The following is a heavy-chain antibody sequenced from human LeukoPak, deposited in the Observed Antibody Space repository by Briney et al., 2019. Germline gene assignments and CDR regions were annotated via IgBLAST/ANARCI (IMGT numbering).Heavy chain of an antibody. Sequence: PGGSLRLSCAASGFTFSSYGMHWVRQAPGKGLEWVAFTRYDGSNKYYADSVKGRFTISRDNSKNTLYLQMNSLRAEDTAVYYCAKDRRITMVRGVIQPYDYWGQGTLVTVSS. D-gene: IGHD3-10*01. CDR2: TRYDGSNK. CDR1: GFTFSSYG. V-gene: IGHV3-30*02. CDR3: AKDRRITMVRGVIQPYDY. J-gene: IGHJ4*02.